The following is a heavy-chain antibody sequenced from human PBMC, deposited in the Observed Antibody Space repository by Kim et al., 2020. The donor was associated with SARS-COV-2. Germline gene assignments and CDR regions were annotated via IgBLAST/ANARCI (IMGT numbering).Heavy chain of an antibody. CDR3: ASNETPPYGSGTAFDY. D-gene: IGHD3-10*01. V-gene: IGHV1-69*13. J-gene: IGHJ4*02. CDR2: IIPIFGTA. CDR1: GGTFSSYA. Sequence: SVKVSCKASGGTFSSYAISWVRQAPGQGLEWMGGIIPIFGTANYAQKFQGRVTITADESTSTAYMELSSLRSEDTAVYYCASNETPPYGSGTAFDYWGQGTLVTVSS.